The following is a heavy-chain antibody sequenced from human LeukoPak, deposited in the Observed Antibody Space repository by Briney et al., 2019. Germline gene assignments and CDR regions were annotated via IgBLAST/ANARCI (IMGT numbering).Heavy chain of an antibody. J-gene: IGHJ3*02. CDR2: ISSSGSTI. CDR1: GFTFSSYE. CDR3: ARGGLSRITMVRGVRGRAFDI. V-gene: IGHV3-48*03. D-gene: IGHD3-10*01. Sequence: PGGSLRLSCAASGFTFSSYEMNWVRQAPGKGLEWVSYISSSGSTIYYADSVKGRFTISRDNAKNSLYLQMNSLRAEDTAVYYCARGGLSRITMVRGVRGRAFDIWGQGTMVTVSS.